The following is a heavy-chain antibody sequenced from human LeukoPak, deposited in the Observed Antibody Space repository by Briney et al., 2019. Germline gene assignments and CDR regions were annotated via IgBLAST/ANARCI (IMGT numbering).Heavy chain of an antibody. V-gene: IGHV4-34*12. Sequence: SETLSLTCAVHGGSFSGYNWNWIRQSPGKGLEWIGQIISNGHTDYNPTLKTRVTMSVATYRNQLSMNGASVTAADTALYYCARETLWGTYRRLYRFVSWGQGTLVIDPS. CDR2: IISNGHT. CDR3: ARETLWGTYRRLYRFVS. CDR1: GGSFSGYN. D-gene: IGHD3-16*02. J-gene: IGHJ4*02.